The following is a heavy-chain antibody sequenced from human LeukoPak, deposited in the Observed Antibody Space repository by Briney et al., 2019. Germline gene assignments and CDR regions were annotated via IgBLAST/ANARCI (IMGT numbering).Heavy chain of an antibody. CDR2: ISSNGGST. Sequence: GGSLRLSCAASGFTFSSYAMHWVRQAPGKGLEYVSAISSNGGSTYYANSVKGRFTISRDNSKNTLYLQMGSLRAEDMAVYYCARVSCSGGSCYHNRAYFDYWGQGTLVTVSS. V-gene: IGHV3-64*01. D-gene: IGHD2-15*01. CDR1: GFTFSSYA. J-gene: IGHJ4*02. CDR3: ARVSCSGGSCYHNRAYFDY.